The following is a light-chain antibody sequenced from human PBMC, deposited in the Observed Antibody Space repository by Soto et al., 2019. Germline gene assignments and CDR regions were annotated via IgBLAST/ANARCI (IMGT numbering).Light chain of an antibody. Sequence: DIQLTQSPSFLSASVGDTVTITCRASQAPSNSLAWYQQKPGKAPDLLIYSASTLQSGVPSRFSGSGSETEFSLTIRALQPEDFATYYCQQLSRYPLTFGGGTKVEIK. V-gene: IGKV1-9*01. CDR1: QAPSNS. CDR3: QQLSRYPLT. J-gene: IGKJ4*01. CDR2: SAS.